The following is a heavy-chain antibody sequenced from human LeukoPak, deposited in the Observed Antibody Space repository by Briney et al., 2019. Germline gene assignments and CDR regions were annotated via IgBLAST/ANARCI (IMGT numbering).Heavy chain of an antibody. CDR1: GGSISSYY. Sequence: SETLSLTCTVSGGSISSYYWSWIRQPPGKGLEWIGYIYYSGSTNYSPSLKSRVTISVDTSKNQFSLKLSSVTAADTAVYYCARARGSSWYVYWGQGTLVTVSS. D-gene: IGHD6-13*01. J-gene: IGHJ4*02. V-gene: IGHV4-59*01. CDR2: IYYSGST. CDR3: ARARGSSWYVY.